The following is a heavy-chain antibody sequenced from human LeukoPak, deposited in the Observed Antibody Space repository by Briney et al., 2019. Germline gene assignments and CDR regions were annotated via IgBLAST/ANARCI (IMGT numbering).Heavy chain of an antibody. CDR2: IYSGGST. J-gene: IGHJ4*02. CDR3: ARDPPTYYDILTGFS. V-gene: IGHV3-66*01. D-gene: IGHD3-9*01. Sequence: SGGSLRLSCAASGFTVSSNYMSWVRQAPGKGLEGVSVIYSGGSTYYADSVKGRFTISRDNSKNTLYLQMNSLRAEDTAVYYCARDPPTYYDILTGFSWGQGTLVTVSS. CDR1: GFTVSSNY.